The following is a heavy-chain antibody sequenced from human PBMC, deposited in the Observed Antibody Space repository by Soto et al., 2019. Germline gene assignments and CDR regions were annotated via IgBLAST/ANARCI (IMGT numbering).Heavy chain of an antibody. V-gene: IGHV3-23*01. CDR1: GLTFNSYA. D-gene: IGHD2-21*02. J-gene: IGHJ3*01. CDR2: VDGSGFTS. Sequence: EVQLLESGGGLVQPGGSLRLSCAASGLTFNSYAMTWVRQAPGRGLEWVSGVDGSGFTSYHADSVKGRFTISRDNSKNTVYLQMNSLRAEDTAVYYCAKALGLYCGGDCFDAFDVWGQGAMVSVSS. CDR3: AKALGLYCGGDCFDAFDV.